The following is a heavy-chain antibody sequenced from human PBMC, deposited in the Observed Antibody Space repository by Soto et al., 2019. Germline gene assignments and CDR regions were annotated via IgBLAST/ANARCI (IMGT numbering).Heavy chain of an antibody. D-gene: IGHD4-4*01. Sequence: EVQLVESGGGLVQPGGSLKLSCAASGFTFTASAVHWVRQASGKGLEWVGRIRSNANSFATTYAASVNGRFTFSRDDSKSTAYLQINSLKTEDTALYYCTCQGDSNEDVFDYWGQGTLVTVTS. CDR3: TCQGDSNEDVFDY. CDR2: IRSNANSFAT. J-gene: IGHJ4*02. CDR1: GFTFTASA. V-gene: IGHV3-73*02.